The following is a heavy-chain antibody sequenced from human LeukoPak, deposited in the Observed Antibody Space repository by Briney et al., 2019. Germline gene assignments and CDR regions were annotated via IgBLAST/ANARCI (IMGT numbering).Heavy chain of an antibody. D-gene: IGHD1-20*01. V-gene: IGHV4-59*01. Sequence: SETLSLTCTVSGGSISSYYWSWTRQPPGKGLEWIGYIYYSGSTNYNPSLKSRVTISVDTSKNQFSLKLSSVTAADTAVYYCARGSYITGTTSLDYWGQGTLVTVSS. CDR3: ARGSYITGTTSLDY. CDR2: IYYSGST. CDR1: GGSISSYY. J-gene: IGHJ4*02.